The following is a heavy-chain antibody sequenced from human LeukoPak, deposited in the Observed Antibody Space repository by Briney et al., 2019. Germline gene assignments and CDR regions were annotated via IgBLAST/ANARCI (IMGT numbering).Heavy chain of an antibody. D-gene: IGHD1-7*01. CDR2: IYPGDSDT. J-gene: IGHJ6*02. Sequence: RGESLKISCKGSGYRFTDYWNGWVRQMPGKGLEWMGIIYPGDSDTRYSPSFQGQVTISADKSINTAHLQWSSLKASDTAMYYCARGAAGTIPDYYYFGLDVWGQGTTVTVSS. V-gene: IGHV5-51*01. CDR1: GYRFTDYW. CDR3: ARGAAGTIPDYYYFGLDV.